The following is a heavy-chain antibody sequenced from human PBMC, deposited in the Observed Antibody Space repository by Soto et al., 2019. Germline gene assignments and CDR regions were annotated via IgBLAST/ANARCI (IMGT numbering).Heavy chain of an antibody. CDR2: ISSSSSTI. D-gene: IGHD3-9*01. V-gene: IGHV3-48*01. CDR3: ARDAVPLILRYFDWSFDY. CDR1: GFTFSSYS. Sequence: GGSLRLSCAASGFTFSSYSMNWVRQAPGKGLEWVSYISSSSSTIYYADSVKGRFTISRDNAKNSLYLQMNSLRAEDTAVYYCARDAVPLILRYFDWSFDYWGQGTLVTVSS. J-gene: IGHJ4*02.